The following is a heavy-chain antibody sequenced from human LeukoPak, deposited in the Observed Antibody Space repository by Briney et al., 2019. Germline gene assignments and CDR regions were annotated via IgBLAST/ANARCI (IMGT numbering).Heavy chain of an antibody. CDR2: ISGSGGSA. CDR3: ATSDYDFWTGYSPPVSGY. CDR1: GFTFSTYA. V-gene: IGHV3-23*01. D-gene: IGHD3-3*01. Sequence: GESLRLSCAASGFTFSTYAMNWVRQAPGKGLEWVSSISGSGGSANYADSVKSRFTISRDNSKNTLDLQMNSLRGEDTAVYYCATSDYDFWTGYSPPVSGYWGQGTLVTVSS. J-gene: IGHJ4*02.